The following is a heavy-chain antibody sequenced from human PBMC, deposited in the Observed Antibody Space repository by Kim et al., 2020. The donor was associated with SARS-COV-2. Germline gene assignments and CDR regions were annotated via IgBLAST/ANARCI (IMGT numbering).Heavy chain of an antibody. Sequence: DSDTRYSPPFQGQVTISADKSISTVYLQWSSLKASDSAMYYCARINGAGDYWGQGTRVTVSS. D-gene: IGHD2-8*01. CDR2: DSDT. V-gene: IGHV5-51*01. CDR3: ARINGAGDY. J-gene: IGHJ4*02.